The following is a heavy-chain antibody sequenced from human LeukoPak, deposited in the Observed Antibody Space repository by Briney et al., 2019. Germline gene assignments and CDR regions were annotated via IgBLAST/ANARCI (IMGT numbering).Heavy chain of an antibody. CDR2: IIPILGIA. CDR3: ARTYYYDSSGYLPFG. CDR1: GGTFSSYA. Sequence: ASVKVSCKASGGTFSSYAISWVRQAPGQGLEWMGRIIPILGIANYAQKFQGRVTITADESTSTAYMELGSLRSEDTAVYYCARTYYYDSSGYLPFGWGQGTLVTVSS. D-gene: IGHD3-22*01. J-gene: IGHJ4*02. V-gene: IGHV1-69*04.